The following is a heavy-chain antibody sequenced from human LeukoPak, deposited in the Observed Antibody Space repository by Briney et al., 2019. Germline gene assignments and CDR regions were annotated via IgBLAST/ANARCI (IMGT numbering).Heavy chain of an antibody. CDR3: ARDDPMGLLTFDY. D-gene: IGHD1-26*01. J-gene: IGHJ4*02. CDR1: GYTFTGYY. Sequence: ASVKVSCKASGYTFTGYYMHWVRQAPGQGLEWMGRINPNSGGTNYAQKLQGRVTMTTDTSTSTAYMELRSLRSDDTAVYYCARDDPMGLLTFDYWGQGTLVTVPS. V-gene: IGHV1-2*06. CDR2: INPNSGGT.